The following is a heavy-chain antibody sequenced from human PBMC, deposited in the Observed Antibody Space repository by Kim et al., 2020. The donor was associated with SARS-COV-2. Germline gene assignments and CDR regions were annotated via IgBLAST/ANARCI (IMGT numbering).Heavy chain of an antibody. V-gene: IGHV3-21*01. J-gene: IGHJ2*01. D-gene: IGHD2-21*01. CDR3: ARDGTYCGGDCYGRFGWYFDL. CDR2: ISSSSSYI. CDR1: GFTFSSYS. Sequence: GGSLRLSCAASGFTFSSYSMNWVRQAPGKGLEWVSSISSSSSYIYYADSVKGRFTISRDNAKNSLYLQMNSLRAEDTAVYYCARDGTYCGGDCYGRFGWYFDLWGRGTLVTVSS.